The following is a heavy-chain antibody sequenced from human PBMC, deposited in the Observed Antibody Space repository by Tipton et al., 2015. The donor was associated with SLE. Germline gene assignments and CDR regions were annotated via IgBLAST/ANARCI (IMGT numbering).Heavy chain of an antibody. CDR1: GASISSGAIY. V-gene: IGHV4-31*03. CDR3: ARVQAYEGFDP. Sequence: TLSLTCSVSGASISSGAIYWSWFRHHPGKGLEWIGYISYSGGTYYNPTLKSRVTLSVDTSKSQFSLKLSSVTAADTAVYYCARVQAYEGFDPWGQGTLVTVSS. J-gene: IGHJ5*02. D-gene: IGHD3-16*01. CDR2: ISYSGGT.